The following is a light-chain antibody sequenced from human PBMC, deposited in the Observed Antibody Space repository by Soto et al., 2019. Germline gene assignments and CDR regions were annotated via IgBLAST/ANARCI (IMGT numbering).Light chain of an antibody. V-gene: IGLV2-14*01. Sequence: QSALTQPASVSGSPGQSITISCTGSSSDIGDYNYVSWYQQCPGKAPRLVIYDVNNRPSGVSNRFSGSKSGNTASLTTSGLQAEDEADYYCSSYTSSSTVGIFGGGTKLTVL. CDR2: DVN. J-gene: IGLJ2*01. CDR1: SSDIGDYNY. CDR3: SSYTSSSTVGI.